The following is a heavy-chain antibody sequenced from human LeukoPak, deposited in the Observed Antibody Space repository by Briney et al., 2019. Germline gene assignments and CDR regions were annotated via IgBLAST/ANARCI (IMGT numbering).Heavy chain of an antibody. Sequence: ASVKVSCKASGYTFTSYTIHWVRQAPGQRLEWMGWINAGNGNRKYSQEFQDRVTITRDTSASTAYMELSSLRSEDMAVYYCARARNETRIWPKSRYDYYHYMDVWGKGTTVTVSS. CDR3: ARARNETRIWPKSRYDYYHYMDV. D-gene: IGHD1-1*01. CDR2: INAGNGNR. CDR1: GYTFTSYT. V-gene: IGHV1-3*03. J-gene: IGHJ6*03.